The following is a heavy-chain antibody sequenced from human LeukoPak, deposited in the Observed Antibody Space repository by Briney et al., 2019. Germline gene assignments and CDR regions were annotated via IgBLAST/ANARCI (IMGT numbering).Heavy chain of an antibody. Sequence: GGSLRLSCAASGFIFSSYGMHWVRQAPGKGLEWVAVISYDGSNKYYADSVKGRFTISRDNSKNTLYLQMNSLRAEDTAVYYCAKRPSSGGNNFDYWGQGTLVTVSS. CDR3: AKRPSSGGNNFDY. J-gene: IGHJ4*02. CDR2: ISYDGSNK. V-gene: IGHV3-30*18. CDR1: GFIFSSYG. D-gene: IGHD2-15*01.